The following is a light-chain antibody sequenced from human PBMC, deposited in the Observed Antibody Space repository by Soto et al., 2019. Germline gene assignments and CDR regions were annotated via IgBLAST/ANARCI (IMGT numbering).Light chain of an antibody. Sequence: HPVLTQSPSASASLGASVKLTCTLSSWHSTYAIAWHQQQPEKGPRYLMKVNSDGSHSKGDGIPDRFSGSSSGAERYLTISSLQSEDEADYYCQTWGTGPWVFGGGTKLTVL. CDR1: SWHSTYA. CDR3: QTWGTGPWV. CDR2: VNSDGSH. J-gene: IGLJ3*02. V-gene: IGLV4-69*01.